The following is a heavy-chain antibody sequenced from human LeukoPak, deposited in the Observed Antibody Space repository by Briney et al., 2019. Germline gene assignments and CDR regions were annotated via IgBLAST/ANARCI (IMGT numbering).Heavy chain of an antibody. J-gene: IGHJ4*02. V-gene: IGHV3-48*04. CDR1: GFKFTSYS. CDR2: ISSSGSPI. Sequence: GGSLRLSCAASGFKFTSYSMNWVRQAPGKGLEWISYISSSGSPIYYADSVKGRFTISRDNAKKASDLQMNNLTAEDTAVYFCARGSRFDYWGQGAPVTVSS. CDR3: ARGSRFDY.